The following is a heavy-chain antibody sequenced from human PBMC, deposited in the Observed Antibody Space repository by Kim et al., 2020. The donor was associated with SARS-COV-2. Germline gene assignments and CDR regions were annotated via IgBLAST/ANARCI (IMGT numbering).Heavy chain of an antibody. CDR3: AKDKYTGATRLDS. V-gene: IGHV3-30*18. CDR2: ISTDGSKT. D-gene: IGHD5-18*01. J-gene: IGHJ4*02. CDR1: GFTFSAYD. Sequence: WGSLRLSCAASGFTFSAYDMHWVRQAPGKGLEWVALISTDGSKTNYSGSVKGRFTISRDNSKKTLYLQMNSLTTEDTAVYYCAKDKYTGATRLDSWGPGTLVTVPS.